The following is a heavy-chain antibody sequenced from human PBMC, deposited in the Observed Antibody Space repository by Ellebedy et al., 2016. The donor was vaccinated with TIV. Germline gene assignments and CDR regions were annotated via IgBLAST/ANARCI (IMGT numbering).Heavy chain of an antibody. D-gene: IGHD3-22*01. CDR3: ARSGHMIVNNYFDF. V-gene: IGHV3-48*04. CDR1: GFTFSSYS. CDR2: ISNSDSAI. J-gene: IGHJ4*02. Sequence: GESLKISCAASGFTFSSYSMNWVRQAPGKGLEWISYISNSDSAIYYANSVKGRFTISRDNAKNSLFLQMNSLRAEDTAVYYCARSGHMIVNNYFDFWGQGTLVTVSS.